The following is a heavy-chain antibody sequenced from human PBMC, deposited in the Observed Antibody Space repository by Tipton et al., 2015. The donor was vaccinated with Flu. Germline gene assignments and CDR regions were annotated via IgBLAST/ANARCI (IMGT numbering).Heavy chain of an antibody. CDR1: GYMFIRYG. J-gene: IGHJ4*02. CDR2: ISAYNGYT. CDR3: ARAALGPAPFDF. V-gene: IGHV1-18*01. Sequence: QLVQSGAEVKKPGASMKVACEASGYMFIRYGFTWVRQAPGRGLEWMGWISAYNGYTNYAREFQGRVTMTTETSTSTAYMELTSLRSDDTAVYYCARAALGPAPFDFWGQGTLVTVSS.